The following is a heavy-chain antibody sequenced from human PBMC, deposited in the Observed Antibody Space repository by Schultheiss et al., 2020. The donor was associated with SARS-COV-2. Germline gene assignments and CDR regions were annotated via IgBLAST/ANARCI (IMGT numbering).Heavy chain of an antibody. D-gene: IGHD2-21*01. Sequence: ASVKVSCKASGYTFTNYDINWVRQATGQGLEWMGWINPNSGNTGYAQKFQGRVTMTRNTSISTAYMELSGLRSEDTAVYYCARAPYCGGDCPYSFDSWGQGTLVTVSS. J-gene: IGHJ5*01. V-gene: IGHV1-8*01. CDR1: GYTFTNYD. CDR3: ARAPYCGGDCPYSFDS. CDR2: INPNSGNT.